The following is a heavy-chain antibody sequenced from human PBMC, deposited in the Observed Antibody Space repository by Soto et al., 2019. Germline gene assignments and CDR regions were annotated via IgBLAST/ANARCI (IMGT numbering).Heavy chain of an antibody. J-gene: IGHJ6*02. CDR2: ISGSGGST. V-gene: IGHV3-23*01. Sequence: PWWSLRLSCLASVFTFSDYAMAWVRQSPGKGLEWVSSISGSGGSTYYADSVKGRFTISRDNSKNTVFLQMNSLRAEDTAVYYCAKDHGMDVWGQGATVTVSS. CDR1: VFTFSDYA. CDR3: AKDHGMDV.